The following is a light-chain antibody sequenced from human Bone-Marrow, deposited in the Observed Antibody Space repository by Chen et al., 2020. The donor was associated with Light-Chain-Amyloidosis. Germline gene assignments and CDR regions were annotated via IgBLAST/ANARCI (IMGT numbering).Light chain of an antibody. CDR3: QQRSNWPPIT. J-gene: IGKJ5*01. Sequence: ELVLTQSPATLSLSPGERATLSCRASQSVSSYLAWYQQKPGQATRLLIYDASNRATGIPARFSGSGSVTDFTLTISSLEPEDCAVYYCQQRSNWPPITFGQGTRLEIK. CDR2: DAS. CDR1: QSVSSY. V-gene: IGKV3-11*01.